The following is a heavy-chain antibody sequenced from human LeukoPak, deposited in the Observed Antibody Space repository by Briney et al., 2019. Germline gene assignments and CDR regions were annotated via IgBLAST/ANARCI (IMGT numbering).Heavy chain of an antibody. J-gene: IGHJ4*02. CDR2: IYYSGST. CDR1: GGSISSGGYY. D-gene: IGHD3-10*01. Sequence: SQTLSLTCTVSGGSISSGGYYWSWIRQHPGKGLEWIGYIYYSGSTYYNPSLKSRVTISVDTSKNQFSLKLSSVTAADTAVYYCARVGIGAPYGSGRIKGYFDYWGQGTLVTVSS. V-gene: IGHV4-31*03. CDR3: ARVGIGAPYGSGRIKGYFDY.